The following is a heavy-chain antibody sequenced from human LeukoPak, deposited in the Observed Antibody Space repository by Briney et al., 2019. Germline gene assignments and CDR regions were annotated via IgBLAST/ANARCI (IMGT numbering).Heavy chain of an antibody. D-gene: IGHD3-22*01. Sequence: SETLSLTCTVSGGSISSSSYYWGWIRQPPGKGLEWIGSIYYSGSTYYNPSLKSRVTISVDTSKNQFSLKLSSVTAADTAVYYCARGFITLDYWGQGTLVTVSS. J-gene: IGHJ4*02. V-gene: IGHV4-39*07. CDR1: GGSISSSSYY. CDR2: IYYSGST. CDR3: ARGFITLDY.